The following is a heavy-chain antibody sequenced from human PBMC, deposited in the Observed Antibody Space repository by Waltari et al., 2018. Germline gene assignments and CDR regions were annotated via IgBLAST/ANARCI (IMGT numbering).Heavy chain of an antibody. J-gene: IGHJ5*02. D-gene: IGHD3-10*01. V-gene: IGHV4-38-2*02. CDR1: GYSISSGYY. CDR2: IYHSGST. CDR3: ARVLSPIVGVNWFDP. Sequence: QVQLQESGPGLVKPSETLSLTCTVSGYSISSGYYWGWIRQPPGKGLEWIGSIYHSGSTYYNPSLKSRVTILVDTSKNQFSLKLSSVTAADTAVYYCARVLSPIVGVNWFDPWGQGTLVTVSS.